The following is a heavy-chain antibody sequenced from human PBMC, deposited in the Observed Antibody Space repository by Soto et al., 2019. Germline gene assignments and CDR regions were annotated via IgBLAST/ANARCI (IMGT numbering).Heavy chain of an antibody. Sequence: GGSPRLSCAASGFTFSSYSMNWVRQAPGKGLEWVSYISSSSSTIYYADSVKGRFTISRDNAKNSLYLQMNSLRDEDTAVYYCARELKYGFDYWGQEPWSPSPQ. CDR3: ARELKYGFDY. CDR2: ISSSSSTI. V-gene: IGHV3-48*02. D-gene: IGHD2-8*01. CDR1: GFTFSSYS. J-gene: IGHJ4*01.